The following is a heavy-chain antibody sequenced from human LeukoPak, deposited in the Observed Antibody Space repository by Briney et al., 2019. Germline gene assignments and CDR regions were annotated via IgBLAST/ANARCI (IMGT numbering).Heavy chain of an antibody. J-gene: IGHJ2*01. CDR3: ARHLDYGGYPYWYFDL. D-gene: IGHD4-17*01. Sequence: WIRQPPGKGLEWIGSIYYSGSTYYNPSLKSRVTISVDTSKNQFSLKLSSVTAADTAVYYCARHLDYGGYPYWYFDLWGRGTLVTVSS. CDR2: IYYSGST. V-gene: IGHV4-39*01.